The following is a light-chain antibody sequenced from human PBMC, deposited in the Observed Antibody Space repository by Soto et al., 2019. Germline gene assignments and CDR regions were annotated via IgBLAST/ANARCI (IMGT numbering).Light chain of an antibody. J-gene: IGKJ1*01. CDR3: QQYNDNWT. CDR1: QSISSW. CDR2: KAS. V-gene: IGKV1-5*03. Sequence: DLQMTQSPSTLSASVGDTVTITCRASQSISSWLAWYQQKPGTAPKLLIYKASTLQSGVPSRFSGSGSGTEFTLTISSLQPDDSATYYCQQYNDNWTFGQGTKVEIK.